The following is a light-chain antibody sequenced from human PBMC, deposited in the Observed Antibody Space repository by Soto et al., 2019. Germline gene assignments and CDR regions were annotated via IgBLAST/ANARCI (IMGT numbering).Light chain of an antibody. Sequence: DIQMTQSPSTLSASVGDRVTITCRVSHSISASLAWYQQKPGRAPRLLIYDVSNLESGVPSRFSGSGSGTEFTLTITSLQPEDFAIYYCQQYDNSRTFGQGTKVDIK. CDR2: DVS. CDR3: QQYDNSRT. J-gene: IGKJ1*01. V-gene: IGKV1-5*01. CDR1: HSISAS.